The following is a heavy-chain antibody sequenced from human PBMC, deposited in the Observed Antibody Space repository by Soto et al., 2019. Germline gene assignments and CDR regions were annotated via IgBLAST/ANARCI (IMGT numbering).Heavy chain of an antibody. J-gene: IGHJ5*02. Sequence: SETLSLTCTVSGASISSGSSYWGWIRQSPGKGLEWIGTIYYSGTTFYNPSLKSRVTMSVDTSKNQFSVKLSSVTATDTAVYYCARLGASSSNYYDFFGPGFDPWGRGTLVTVSS. CDR3: ARLGASSSNYYDFFGPGFDP. V-gene: IGHV4-39*01. CDR1: GASISSGSSY. CDR2: IYYSGTT. D-gene: IGHD3-3*01.